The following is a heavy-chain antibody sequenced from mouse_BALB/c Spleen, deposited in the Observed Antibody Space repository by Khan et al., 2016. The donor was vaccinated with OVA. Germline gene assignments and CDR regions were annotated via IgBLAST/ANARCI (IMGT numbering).Heavy chain of an antibody. D-gene: IGHD2-2*01. V-gene: IGHV2-3*01. CDR2: IWGDGST. CDR1: GFSLTNYG. J-gene: IGHJ3*01. CDR3: AIICYGYDRFAY. Sequence: QVQLKESGPGLVAPSQSLSITCTVSGFSLTNYGVSWVRQPPGKGLEWLGVIWGDGSTNYHSALISRLSTIKDNSKSQVFILLNSLQTADTATYYCAIICYGYDRFAYWGQGTLVTVSA.